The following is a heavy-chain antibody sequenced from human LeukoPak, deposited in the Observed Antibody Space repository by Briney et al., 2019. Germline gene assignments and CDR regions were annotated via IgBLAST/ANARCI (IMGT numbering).Heavy chain of an antibody. V-gene: IGHV3-7*01. J-gene: IGHJ4*02. CDR3: AKASAGYFDY. Sequence: GGSLRLSCAASGFTFSNYWMSWVRQAPGKGLELVANIKQDGSETYYMDSVKGRFTISRDNAKNSLSLLMNSLRAEDTAVYYCAKASAGYFDYWGQGALVTVSS. CDR1: GFTFSNYW. CDR2: IKQDGSET.